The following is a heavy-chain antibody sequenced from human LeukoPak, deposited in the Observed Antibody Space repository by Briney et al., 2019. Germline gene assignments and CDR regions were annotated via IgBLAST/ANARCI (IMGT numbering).Heavy chain of an antibody. Sequence: GGSLRLSCAASGFTFSSYAMHWVRQAPGKGLEWVAVISYDGSNKYYADSVKGRFTISRDNSKNTLYLQMNSLRAEDTAVYYCAKDPPEVAQYYFDYWGQGTLVTVSS. D-gene: IGHD1-14*01. J-gene: IGHJ4*02. CDR2: ISYDGSNK. CDR1: GFTFSSYA. CDR3: AKDPPEVAQYYFDY. V-gene: IGHV3-30*04.